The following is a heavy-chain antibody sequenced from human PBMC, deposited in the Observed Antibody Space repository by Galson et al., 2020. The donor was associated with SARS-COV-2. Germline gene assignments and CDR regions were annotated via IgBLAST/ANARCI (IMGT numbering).Heavy chain of an antibody. Sequence: GGSLRLSCTPSGFSITDNDINWVRQAPGKGLEWVSVVFGGGTTVDSDSVKGRFSIHRDISKNTLYLQMNNLRADDTAVYYCARSRTHASGNYYVGYFDTWGQGTLVTVSS. CDR2: VFGGGTT. J-gene: IGHJ4*02. D-gene: IGHD3-10*02. CDR3: ARSRTHASGNYYVGYFDT. V-gene: IGHV3-53*01. CDR1: GFSITDND.